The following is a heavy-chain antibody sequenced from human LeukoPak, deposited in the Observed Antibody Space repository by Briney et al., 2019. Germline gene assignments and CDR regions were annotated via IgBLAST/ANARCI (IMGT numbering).Heavy chain of an antibody. CDR2: VHTSGT. CDR3: ARGPSGLVWYFDF. CDR1: GDSVSRIC. D-gene: IGHD1-26*01. J-gene: IGHJ2*01. V-gene: IGHV4-4*07. Sequence: SETLSLTCTVSGDSVSRICWSWIRQVAGKELEWLGRVHTSGTTYNPSLKNRVSMSVDTSRSQLSLKLTSVPAADTATYYCARGPSGLVWYFDFWGRGTLVTVSS.